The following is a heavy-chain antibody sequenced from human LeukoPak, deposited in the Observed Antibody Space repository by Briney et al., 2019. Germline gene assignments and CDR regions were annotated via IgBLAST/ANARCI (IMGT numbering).Heavy chain of an antibody. CDR1: GFTFSSYS. D-gene: IGHD3-3*01. Sequence: GGSLRLSCAASGFTFSSYSMNWVRQAPGKGLEWVSSISSSSSYIYYADSVKGRFTISRDNAKNSLYLQMNSLRAEDTAVYYCARGLRFLEWLLPYGMDVWGQGTTVTVSS. J-gene: IGHJ6*02. CDR2: ISSSSSYI. CDR3: ARGLRFLEWLLPYGMDV. V-gene: IGHV3-21*01.